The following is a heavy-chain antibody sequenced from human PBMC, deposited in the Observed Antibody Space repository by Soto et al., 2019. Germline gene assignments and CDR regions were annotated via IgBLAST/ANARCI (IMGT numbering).Heavy chain of an antibody. Sequence: QVQLVQSGAEVKKPGSSVKVSCKASGGTFSSYAISWVRQAPGQGLEWMGGIIPIFGTANYAQKFQGRVTITADESTSTAYLELSSLRSEDTAVYYCARVWSDQNLAVYSSSWYPTYGMDVWGQGTTVTVSS. D-gene: IGHD6-13*01. J-gene: IGHJ6*02. CDR2: IIPIFGTA. CDR1: GGTFSSYA. CDR3: ARVWSDQNLAVYSSSWYPTYGMDV. V-gene: IGHV1-69*01.